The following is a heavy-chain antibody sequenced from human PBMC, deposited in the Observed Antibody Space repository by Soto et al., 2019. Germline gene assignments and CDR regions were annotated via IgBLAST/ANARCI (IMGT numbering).Heavy chain of an antibody. CDR3: AKLYCSSTSCYVSWNYYYYMDV. Sequence: GGSLSLSCAASGFTFSSYAMSWVRQAPGKGLEWVSAISGSGGSTYYADSVKGRFTISRDNSKNTLYLQMNSLRAEDTAVYYCAKLYCSSTSCYVSWNYYYYMDVWGKGTTVTVSS. J-gene: IGHJ6*03. CDR2: ISGSGGST. D-gene: IGHD2-2*01. CDR1: GFTFSSYA. V-gene: IGHV3-23*01.